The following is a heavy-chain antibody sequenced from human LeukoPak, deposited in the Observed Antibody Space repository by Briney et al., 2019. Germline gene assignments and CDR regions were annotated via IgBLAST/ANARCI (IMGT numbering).Heavy chain of an antibody. CDR1: GFTFSSYW. D-gene: IGHD1-26*01. V-gene: IGHV3-74*01. CDR3: VRDGGSYYGGAFDI. Sequence: GGSLRLSCAASGFTFSSYWMHWVRQAPGKGLVWVSRINSDGSRTSYADSVKGRFTISRDNAKNTLYLQMNSLRAEDTAVYYCVRDGGSYYGGAFDIWGHGTMVTVSS. J-gene: IGHJ3*02. CDR2: INSDGSRT.